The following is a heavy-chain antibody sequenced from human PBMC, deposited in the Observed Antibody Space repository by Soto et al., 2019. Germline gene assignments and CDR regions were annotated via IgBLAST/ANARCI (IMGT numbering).Heavy chain of an antibody. J-gene: IGHJ4*02. Sequence: GGSLRLSCVGTGFAFGNYAMHWVRQAPGKGLEWMAAISDDGINDYYADFVKGRFTISRDNFENTLYLQVNSLRTEDTAVYYCARGSGARYNSGTLLNWGQGTLVTVSS. D-gene: IGHD3-10*01. CDR3: ARGSGARYNSGTLLN. V-gene: IGHV3-30-3*01. CDR2: ISDDGIND. CDR1: GFAFGNYA.